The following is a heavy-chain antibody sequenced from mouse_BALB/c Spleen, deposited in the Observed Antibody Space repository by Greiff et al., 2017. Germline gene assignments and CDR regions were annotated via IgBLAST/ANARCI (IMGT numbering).Heavy chain of an antibody. CDR1: GYSITSYYA. Sequence: DVQLQESGPGLVKPSQSLSLTCTVTGYSITSYYAWNWIRQFPGNKLEWMGYISYNGSTSYNPSLKSRISITRDTSKNQFFLQLHSVTTEDTATCYCALYYGSSSWFAYWGQGTLVTVSA. CDR2: ISYNGST. D-gene: IGHD1-1*01. V-gene: IGHV3-2*02. J-gene: IGHJ3*01. CDR3: ALYYGSSSWFAY.